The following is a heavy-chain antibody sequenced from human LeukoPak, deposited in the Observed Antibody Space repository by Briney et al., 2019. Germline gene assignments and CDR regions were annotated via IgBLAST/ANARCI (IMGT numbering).Heavy chain of an antibody. D-gene: IGHD6-13*01. V-gene: IGHV3-23*01. J-gene: IGHJ4*02. CDR1: GFTFSNYC. CDR2: ISGSGGSS. CDR3: AKDRPTVYSSSWLHFLDS. Sequence: GGSLRLSCAASGFTFSNYCMIWVRQAPGKGLAWVSGISGSGGSSYLADSVKGRFIISRDNSKNTLYLQMNSLRADDTAVYFCAKDRPTVYSSSWLHFLDSWGQGTLVTVSS.